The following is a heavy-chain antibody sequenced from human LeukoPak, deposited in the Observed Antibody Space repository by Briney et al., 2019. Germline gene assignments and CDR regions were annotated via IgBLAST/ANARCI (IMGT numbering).Heavy chain of an antibody. V-gene: IGHV4-34*01. CDR2: INHSGST. J-gene: IGHJ4*02. D-gene: IGHD3-22*01. CDR3: ARVRFTMIVVVITYYFDY. Sequence: SETLSLTCAVSGGSFSAYYWTWIRQPPGKGLEWIGEINHSGSTNYNPSLKSRVTISVDTSKNQFSLKLSSVTAADTAVYYCARVRFTMIVVVITYYFDYWGQGTLVTVSS. CDR1: GGSFSAYY.